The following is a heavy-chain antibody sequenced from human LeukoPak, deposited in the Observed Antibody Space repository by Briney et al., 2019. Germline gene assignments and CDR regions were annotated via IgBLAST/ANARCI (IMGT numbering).Heavy chain of an antibody. CDR3: ARETVEGCSSTSCYTLFDY. V-gene: IGHV4-34*01. D-gene: IGHD2-2*02. CDR2: INHSGST. J-gene: IGHJ4*02. Sequence: SETLSLTCAVYGGSFSGYYWSWIRQPPGKGLEWIGEINHSGSTNYNPSLKSRVTISVDTSKNQFSLKLSSVTAADTAVYYCARETVEGCSSTSCYTLFDYWGQGTLVTVSS. CDR1: GGSFSGYY.